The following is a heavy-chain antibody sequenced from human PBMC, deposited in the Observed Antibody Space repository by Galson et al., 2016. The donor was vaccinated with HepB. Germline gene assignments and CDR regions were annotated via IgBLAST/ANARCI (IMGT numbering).Heavy chain of an antibody. V-gene: IGHV1-46*01. J-gene: IGHJ6*02. CDR2: INPSGDSA. Sequence: SVKVSCKASGYTFTNYYMHWVRQAPGQGLDWVGLINPSGDSARYAQTFQGRVTMTRDTSTSTVYMELSSLRSEDTAVYFCARDRLGPYGMGVWGQGTTVTVSS. CDR1: GYTFTNYY. D-gene: IGHD7-27*01. CDR3: ARDRLGPYGMGV.